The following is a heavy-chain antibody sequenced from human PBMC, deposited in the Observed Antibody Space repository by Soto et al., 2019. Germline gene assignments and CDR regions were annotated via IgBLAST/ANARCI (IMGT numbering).Heavy chain of an antibody. CDR3: AKEITVAGDFDY. V-gene: IGHV3-30*18. CDR2: ISYDGSNE. J-gene: IGHJ4*01. D-gene: IGHD6-19*01. CDR1: GFTFSSYG. Sequence: PGGSLRLSCVASGFTFSSYGIHWVRQAPGKGLEWVAVISYDGSNEYYADSVKGRFTISRDNSKNTLYLQMDSLRPEDTAVYYCAKEITVAGDFDYWGHGTPVTVYS.